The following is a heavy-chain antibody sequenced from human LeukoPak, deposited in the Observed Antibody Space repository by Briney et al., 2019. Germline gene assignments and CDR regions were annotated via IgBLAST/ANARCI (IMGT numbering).Heavy chain of an antibody. Sequence: RGSLRLSCAASGFTFNSYPMSWVRQAPWERLQWVSGISDSGGNTYYADSVRGRFTISRDNSKNTLYLQMNSLRAEDTAVYYCARHRSSWLIDYWGQGTLVTVSS. J-gene: IGHJ4*02. V-gene: IGHV3-23*01. CDR3: ARHRSSWLIDY. D-gene: IGHD6-6*01. CDR2: ISDSGGNT. CDR1: GFTFNSYP.